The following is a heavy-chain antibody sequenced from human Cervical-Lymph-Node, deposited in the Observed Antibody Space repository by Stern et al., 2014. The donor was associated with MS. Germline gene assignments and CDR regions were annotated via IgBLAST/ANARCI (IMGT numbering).Heavy chain of an antibody. Sequence: QVQLQQWGAGLLKPSETLSLTCAVSGGSFSAYQWNWIRQPPGKGLEWMGDVNHSGYPNSHPSLRGRVTISVDPSKNQFSLSLTSVTAADTATYFCVRNAGGWLYFDVWGPGNLVAVSP. D-gene: IGHD3-9*01. J-gene: IGHJ4*02. CDR3: VRNAGGWLYFDV. CDR2: VNHSGYP. V-gene: IGHV4-34*01. CDR1: GGSFSAYQ.